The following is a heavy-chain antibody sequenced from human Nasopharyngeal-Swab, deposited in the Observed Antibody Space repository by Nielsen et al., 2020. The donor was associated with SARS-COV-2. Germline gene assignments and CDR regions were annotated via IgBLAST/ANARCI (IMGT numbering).Heavy chain of an antibody. CDR2: IIPILGIA. CDR3: ARVPRRELLAGPFDY. CDR1: GGTFSSYA. D-gene: IGHD1-26*01. Sequence: SVKVSCKASGGTFSSYAISWVRQAPGQGLEWMGGIIPILGIANYAQKLQGRVTITADKSTSTAYMELSSLRSEDTAVYYCARVPRRELLAGPFDYWGQGTLVTVSS. J-gene: IGHJ4*02. V-gene: IGHV1-69*10.